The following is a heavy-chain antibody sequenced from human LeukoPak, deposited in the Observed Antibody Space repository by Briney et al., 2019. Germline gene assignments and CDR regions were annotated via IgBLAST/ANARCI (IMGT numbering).Heavy chain of an antibody. V-gene: IGHV3-23*01. J-gene: IGHJ4*02. CDR2: ITGSGGNT. CDR1: GFIFSSYS. Sequence: GGSLRLSCAASGFIFSSYSMSWVRQAPGKGLEWVSVITGSGGNTYYADSVKGRFTISRDDSKNTLYLQMNSLRAEDTAVYYCAKKAASGSYYGLDYWGQGTLVTVSS. CDR3: AKKAASGSYYGLDY. D-gene: IGHD1-26*01.